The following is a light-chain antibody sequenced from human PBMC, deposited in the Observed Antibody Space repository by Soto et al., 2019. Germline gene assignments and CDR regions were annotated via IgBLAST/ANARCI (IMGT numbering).Light chain of an antibody. V-gene: IGKV3-20*01. CDR3: QQYDNSPWT. J-gene: IGKJ1*01. CDR1: QSVSSSF. Sequence: PGERATLSCRASQSVSSSFLAWYQQKPGQAPRLLIYGASSRATGIPDRFSGSGSGTDFTLTISRLEPEDFAVYYCQQYDNSPWTFGQGTKVEIK. CDR2: GAS.